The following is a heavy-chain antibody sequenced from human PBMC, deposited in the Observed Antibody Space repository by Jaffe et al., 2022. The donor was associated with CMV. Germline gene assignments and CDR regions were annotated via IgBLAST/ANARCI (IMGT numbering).Heavy chain of an antibody. Sequence: QVQLVESGGGVVQPGRSLRLSCAASGFTFSSYGMHWVRQAPGKGLEWVAVIWYDGSNKYYADSVKGRFTISRDNSKNTLYLQMNSLRAEDTAVYYCARVGGIAVAGPDYWGQGTLVTVSS. CDR3: ARVGGIAVAGPDY. D-gene: IGHD6-19*01. J-gene: IGHJ4*02. CDR2: IWYDGSNK. V-gene: IGHV3-33*08. CDR1: GFTFSSYG.